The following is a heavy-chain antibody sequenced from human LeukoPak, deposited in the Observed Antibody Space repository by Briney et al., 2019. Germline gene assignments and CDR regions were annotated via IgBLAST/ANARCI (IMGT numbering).Heavy chain of an antibody. V-gene: IGHV1-69*02. CDR2: IIPILGIA. CDR1: GYTLTELS. D-gene: IGHD5-24*01. Sequence: RASVKVSCKVSGYTLTELSMHWVRQAPGQGLEWMGRIIPILGIANYAQKFQGRVTITADKSTSTAYMELSSLRSEDTAVYYCARKGPSEMATNAFDIWGQGTMVTVSS. CDR3: ARKGPSEMATNAFDI. J-gene: IGHJ3*02.